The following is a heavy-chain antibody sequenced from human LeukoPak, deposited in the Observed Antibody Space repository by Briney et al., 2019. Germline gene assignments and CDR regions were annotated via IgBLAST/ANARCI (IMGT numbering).Heavy chain of an antibody. CDR3: ARKGSYYYDSSGYLLEYYFDY. CDR2: INHSGST. V-gene: IGHV4-34*01. CDR1: GGSFSGYY. J-gene: IGHJ4*02. Sequence: SETLSLTCAVYGGSFSGYYWNWIRQPPGKGLEWIGEINHSGSTNYNPSLKSRVTISVDTSKNQFSLKLSSVTVADTAVYYCARKGSYYYDSSGYLLEYYFDYWGQGTLVTVSS. D-gene: IGHD3-22*01.